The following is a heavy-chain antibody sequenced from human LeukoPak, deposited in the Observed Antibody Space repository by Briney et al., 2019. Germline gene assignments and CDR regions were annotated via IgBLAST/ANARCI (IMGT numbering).Heavy chain of an antibody. J-gene: IGHJ5*01. CDR1: GFTFSSYA. CDR2: ISYDGSNK. Sequence: GSLRLSCAASGFTFSSYAMHWVRQAPGKGLEWVAVISYDGSNKYYADSVKGRFTISRDNSKNTLYLQMNSLRAEDTAVYYCARDPAPQGWFDSWGQGTLVIVSS. V-gene: IGHV3-30-3*01. CDR3: ARDPAPQGWFDS.